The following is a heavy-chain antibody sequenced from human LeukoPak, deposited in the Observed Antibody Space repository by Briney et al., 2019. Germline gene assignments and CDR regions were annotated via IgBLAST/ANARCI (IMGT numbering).Heavy chain of an antibody. CDR2: INHSGDT. CDR3: AMNWGTGRTLDY. J-gene: IGHJ4*02. D-gene: IGHD7-27*01. Sequence: SETLSLTCAVYGGSFSSYYWSWIRQPPGKGLEWIGEINHSGDTNYNPSLKSRVTISVDTSKNQFSLKVRSVTAADTAVYYCAMNWGTGRTLDYWGQGTLVPVSS. V-gene: IGHV4-34*01. CDR1: GGSFSSYY.